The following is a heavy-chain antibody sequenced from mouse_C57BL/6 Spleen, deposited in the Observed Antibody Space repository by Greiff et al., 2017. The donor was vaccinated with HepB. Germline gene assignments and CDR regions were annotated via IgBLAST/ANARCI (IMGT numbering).Heavy chain of an antibody. Sequence: QVHVKQSGAELVRPGPSVKMSCKASGYTFTNYWIGWAKQRPGHGLEWIGDIYPGGGYTNYNEKFKGKATLTADKSSSTAYMQFSSLTSEDSAIYYCARLEGGTFDYWGQGTTLTVSS. CDR3: ARLEGGTFDY. V-gene: IGHV1-63*01. D-gene: IGHD4-1*01. CDR2: IYPGGGYT. J-gene: IGHJ2*01. CDR1: GYTFTNYW.